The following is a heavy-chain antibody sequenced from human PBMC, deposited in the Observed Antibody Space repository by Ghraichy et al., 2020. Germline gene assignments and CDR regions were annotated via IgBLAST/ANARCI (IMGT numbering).Heavy chain of an antibody. CDR2: INPSGGST. CDR3: AREESSGSYSGSYFDY. V-gene: IGHV1-46*01. D-gene: IGHD1-26*01. Sequence: ASVKVSCKASGYTFTSYYMHWVRQAPGQGLEWMGIINPSGGSTSYAQKFQGRVTMTRDTSTSTVYMELSSLRSEDTAVYYCAREESSGSYSGSYFDYWGQGTLVTVSS. CDR1: GYTFTSYY. J-gene: IGHJ4*02.